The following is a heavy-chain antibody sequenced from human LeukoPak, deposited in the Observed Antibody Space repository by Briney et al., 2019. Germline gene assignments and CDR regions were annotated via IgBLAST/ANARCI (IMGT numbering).Heavy chain of an antibody. Sequence: GGSLRLSCAASGFTFSSYGMHWVRQAPGKGLEWVAFIRYDGSNKYYADSVKGRFTISRDNSKNTLYLQMNSLRAEDTAVYYCAKDHWGYCSGGSCYGHDYWGQGTLVTVSS. CDR1: GFTFSSYG. V-gene: IGHV3-30*02. D-gene: IGHD2-15*01. CDR2: IRYDGSNK. J-gene: IGHJ4*02. CDR3: AKDHWGYCSGGSCYGHDY.